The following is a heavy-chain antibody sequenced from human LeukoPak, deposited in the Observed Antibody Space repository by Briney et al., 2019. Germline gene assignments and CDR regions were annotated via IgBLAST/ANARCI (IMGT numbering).Heavy chain of an antibody. CDR3: ARVGIVVVTKPDY. J-gene: IGHJ4*02. V-gene: IGHV1-18*01. CDR1: VYTFTSYG. D-gene: IGHD3-22*01. CDR2: MSAYNGNT. Sequence: GASVTVSFTSSVYTFTSYGISWVRQAPGQGLERMGWMSAYNGNTNYAQKLQGRVTMTTDTSPSTAYMELRSLRSNDTAVYYCARVGIVVVTKPDYWGQGTLVTVSS.